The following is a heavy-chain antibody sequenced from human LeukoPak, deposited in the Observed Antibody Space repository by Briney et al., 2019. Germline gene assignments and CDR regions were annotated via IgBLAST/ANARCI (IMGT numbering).Heavy chain of an antibody. J-gene: IGHJ6*03. CDR1: GGTFSSYA. V-gene: IGHV1-69*05. CDR3: ARGLESGSSPLYYYYYYVDV. CDR2: IIPIFGTA. Sequence: SVKVSCKASGGTFSSYAISWVRQAPGQGLEWMGGIIPIFGTANYAQKFQGRVTITTDESTSTAYMELSSLRSEDTAVYYCARGLESGSSPLYYYYYYVDVWGKGTTVTVSS. D-gene: IGHD2-15*01.